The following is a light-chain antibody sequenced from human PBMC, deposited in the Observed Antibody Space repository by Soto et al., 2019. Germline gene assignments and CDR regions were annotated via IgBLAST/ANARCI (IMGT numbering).Light chain of an antibody. Sequence: SYELTQPPSVSVAPGKTARITCGGNNIGSKSVHWYQQKPGPAPVLVIYYDSDRPSGIPARFSGSNSGNTATLTISRVEAVDEADYFCQVWDISSDIQVLFGGGTKLTVL. CDR1: NIGSKS. CDR2: YDS. J-gene: IGLJ3*02. V-gene: IGLV3-21*04. CDR3: QVWDISSDIQVL.